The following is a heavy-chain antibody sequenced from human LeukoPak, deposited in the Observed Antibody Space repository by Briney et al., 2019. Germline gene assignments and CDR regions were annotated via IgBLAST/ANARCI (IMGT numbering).Heavy chain of an antibody. CDR2: ISSSGSTI. CDR1: GFTFSSYE. D-gene: IGHD3-10*01. Sequence: GGSLRLSCAASGFTFSSYEMNWVRQAPGKGLNGFSYISSSGSTIYYADSVKGRFTISRDNAKNSLYLQMNSLRAEDTAVYYCARAAWFGLQGWFDPWGQGTLVTVSS. V-gene: IGHV3-48*03. CDR3: ARAAWFGLQGWFDP. J-gene: IGHJ5*02.